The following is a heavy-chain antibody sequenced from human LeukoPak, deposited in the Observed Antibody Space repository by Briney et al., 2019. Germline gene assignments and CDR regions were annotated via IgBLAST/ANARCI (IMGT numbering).Heavy chain of an antibody. CDR3: AKDRTYYYGSGYHNWFDP. V-gene: IGHV3-23*01. Sequence: PGGSLRLSCAASGFTFSSYAMSWVRQAPGKGLEWVSAISGSGGSTYYADSVRGRFTISRDNSKNTLYLQMNSLRAEDTAVYYCAKDRTYYYGSGYHNWFDPWGQGTLVTVSS. CDR1: GFTFSSYA. CDR2: ISGSGGST. D-gene: IGHD3-10*01. J-gene: IGHJ5*02.